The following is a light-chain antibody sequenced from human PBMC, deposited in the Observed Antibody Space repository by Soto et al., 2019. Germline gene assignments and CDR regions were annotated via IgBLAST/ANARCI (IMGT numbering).Light chain of an antibody. CDR3: SSYTSSSTPLV. V-gene: IGLV2-14*01. CDR1: SSDVGGYNY. Sequence: HSVLTQPASVSGSPGQSITISCTGTSSDVGGYNYVSWYQQHPGKAPKLMIYDVTNRRSGVSNRFSVSKSDNTASLTISGLQAEDEADYYCSSYTSSSTPLVFGGGTKLTVL. J-gene: IGLJ3*02. CDR2: DVT.